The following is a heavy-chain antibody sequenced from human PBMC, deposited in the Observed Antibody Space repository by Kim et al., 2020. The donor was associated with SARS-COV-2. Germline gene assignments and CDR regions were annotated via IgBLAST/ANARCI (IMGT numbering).Heavy chain of an antibody. CDR2: ISAYNGNT. CDR1: GYTFTSYG. Sequence: ASVKVSCKASGYTFTSYGISWVRQAPGQGLEWMGWISAYNGNTNYAQKLQGRVTMTTDTSTSTAYMELRSLRSDDTAVYYCARDSWLLWFGELSGKTHFDYWGQGTLVTVSS. V-gene: IGHV1-18*01. CDR3: ARDSWLLWFGELSGKTHFDY. D-gene: IGHD3-10*01. J-gene: IGHJ4*02.